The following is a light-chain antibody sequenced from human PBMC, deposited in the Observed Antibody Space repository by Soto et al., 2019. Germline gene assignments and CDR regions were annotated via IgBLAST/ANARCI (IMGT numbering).Light chain of an antibody. CDR1: SSNIGSYT. V-gene: IGLV1-44*01. CDR3: ATWDDNLSVVV. CDR2: SGD. Sequence: QSVLTQPPSASGTPGQRVTISCSGGSSNIGSYTVSWHQQLPGKAPKLVIRSGDQRPSGVPDRLSRSQSGTPASLAISGLQSEDEADYYCATWDDNLSVVVFGGGTQLTVL. J-gene: IGLJ3*02.